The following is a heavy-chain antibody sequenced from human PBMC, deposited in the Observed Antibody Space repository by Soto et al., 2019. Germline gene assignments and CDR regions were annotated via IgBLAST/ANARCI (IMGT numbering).Heavy chain of an antibody. CDR1: GFDVSDFA. CDR3: ARDREGPLLVVALDQ. V-gene: IGHV3-30*03. J-gene: IGHJ4*02. D-gene: IGHD2-8*02. CDR2: ISGVGGSRI. Sequence: QVELVQSGGGMVQPGRSLRLSCAASGFDVSDFAIHWVRQAPGKGLEWVAEISGVGGSRIHYADSVKGRFSVSRDDSKNTVHLQVERLRGDDTGVYFCARDREGPLLVVALDQWGQGTLVTVSS.